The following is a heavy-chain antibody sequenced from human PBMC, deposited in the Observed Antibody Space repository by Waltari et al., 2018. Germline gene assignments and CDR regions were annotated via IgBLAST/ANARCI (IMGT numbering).Heavy chain of an antibody. CDR1: GLTIRRNY. Sequence: EEQLAESGGGSVQPGGSLNLACAASGLTIRRNYMNWVRQAPGKGLEWVAVMYVGGATQYADSVKDRFIISRDNSKNTLYLQMHSLKVDDTAVYYCVRDIPRDDSSCDVWGQGTTVIVSS. J-gene: IGHJ6*02. V-gene: IGHV3-66*01. CDR3: VRDIPRDDSSCDV. D-gene: IGHD6-13*01. CDR2: MYVGGAT.